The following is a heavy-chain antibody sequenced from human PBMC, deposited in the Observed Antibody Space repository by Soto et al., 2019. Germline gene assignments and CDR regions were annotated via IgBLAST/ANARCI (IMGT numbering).Heavy chain of an antibody. Sequence: GGSLRLSCAASGFTFSGYGMHWVRQAPGKGLEWVAITRHDGSNTYYADSVRGRFTISRDNSKKTLYLQMDSLRAEDTAVYYCARNYEDIVVVVAAGAFDIWGQGTMVTVSS. CDR1: GFTFSGYG. J-gene: IGHJ3*02. V-gene: IGHV3-33*01. CDR3: ARNYEDIVVVVAAGAFDI. D-gene: IGHD2-15*01. CDR2: TRHDGSNT.